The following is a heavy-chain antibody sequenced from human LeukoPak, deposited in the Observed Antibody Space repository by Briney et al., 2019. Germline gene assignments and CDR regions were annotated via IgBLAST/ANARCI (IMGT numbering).Heavy chain of an antibody. V-gene: IGHV1-46*01. CDR1: GYTFTSYG. J-gene: IGHJ4*02. D-gene: IGHD3-22*01. Sequence: ASVKVSCKASGYTFTSYGISWVRQAPGQGLEWMGIINPSGGSTSYAQKFQGRVTMTRDTSTSTVYMELSSLRSEDTAVYYCARQYYHDSSAYYFAPDYWGQGTLVTVSS. CDR2: INPSGGST. CDR3: ARQYYHDSSAYYFAPDY.